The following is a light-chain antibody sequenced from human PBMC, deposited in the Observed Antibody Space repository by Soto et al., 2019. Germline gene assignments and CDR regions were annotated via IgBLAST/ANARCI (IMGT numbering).Light chain of an antibody. J-gene: IGKJ2*01. CDR3: HQYCRSPRT. CDR1: QSVTSNS. V-gene: IGKV3-20*01. CDR2: RAS. Sequence: EIVLTQSPGTLSLSPGERATLSCRASQSVTSNSLAWYQQKPGQAPRLLIYRASTRATGIPDRFSGSGSGAYFTLTINRLESEDFAMYYCHQYCRSPRTFGQGTRLEIK.